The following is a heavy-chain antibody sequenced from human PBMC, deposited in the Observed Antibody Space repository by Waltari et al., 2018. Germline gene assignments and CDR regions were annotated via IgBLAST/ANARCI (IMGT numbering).Heavy chain of an antibody. D-gene: IGHD3-9*01. Sequence: QVQLQQWGAGLLKPSETLSLTCAVYGGSFSGYYWSWIRQPPGKGLEWIGEINHSGTTNYTPSLTSRVTISVDTSKNQFSLKLSSVTAADTAVYYCASGPYYDILTGYYLLSGYYYMDVWGKGTTVTVSS. CDR1: GGSFSGYY. J-gene: IGHJ6*03. V-gene: IGHV4-34*01. CDR3: ASGPYYDILTGYYLLSGYYYMDV. CDR2: INHSGTT.